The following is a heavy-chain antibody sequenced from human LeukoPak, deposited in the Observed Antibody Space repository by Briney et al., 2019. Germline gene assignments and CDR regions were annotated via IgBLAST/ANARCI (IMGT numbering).Heavy chain of an antibody. CDR3: ARTAAAASGRYYYYYMDV. V-gene: IGHV4-59*01. Sequence: SETLSLTCTVSGGSISSYYWSWIRQPPGKGLEWIGYIYYSGSTNYNPSLESRVTISVDTSKNHFSLKLSSVTAADTAVYYCARTAAAASGRYYYYYMDVWGKGTTVTISS. CDR2: IYYSGST. D-gene: IGHD6-25*01. J-gene: IGHJ6*03. CDR1: GGSISSYY.